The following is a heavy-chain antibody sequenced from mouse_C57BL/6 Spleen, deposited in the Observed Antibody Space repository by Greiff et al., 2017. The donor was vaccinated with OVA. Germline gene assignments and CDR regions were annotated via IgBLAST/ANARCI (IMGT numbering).Heavy chain of an antibody. D-gene: IGHD1-1*01. CDR2: IDPSDSYT. CDR1: GYTFTSYW. V-gene: IGHV1-69*01. Sequence: VQLQQPGAELVMPGASVKLSCKASGYTFTSYWMHWVKQRPGQGLEWIGEIDPSDSYTNYNQKFKGKSTLTVDKSSNSAYMQLSSLTSEDSAVYYCARKDYGSSFDYWGQGTTLTVSS. CDR3: ARKDYGSSFDY. J-gene: IGHJ2*01.